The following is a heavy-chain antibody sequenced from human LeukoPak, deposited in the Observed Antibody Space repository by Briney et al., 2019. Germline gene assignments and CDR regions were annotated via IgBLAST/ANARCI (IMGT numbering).Heavy chain of an antibody. CDR1: GFTVSSNY. Sequence: GGSLRLSCAASGFTVSSNYMSWVRQAPGKGLEWVSVIYSGGSTYYADSVKGRFTISRDNSKNTLYLQMNSLRAEDTAVYYCAKGGYGSGSYYTLYYYGMDVWGQGTTVTVSS. CDR3: AKGGYGSGSYYTLYYYGMDV. CDR2: IYSGGST. J-gene: IGHJ6*02. V-gene: IGHV3-53*01. D-gene: IGHD3-10*01.